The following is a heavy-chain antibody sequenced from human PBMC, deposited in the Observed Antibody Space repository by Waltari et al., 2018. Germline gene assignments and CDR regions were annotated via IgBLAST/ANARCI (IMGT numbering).Heavy chain of an antibody. CDR2: IFHSGST. CDR3: ARDMMGAPLGY. V-gene: IGHV4-38-2*02. CDR1: GYSYSSVYY. J-gene: IGHJ4*02. D-gene: IGHD1-26*01. Sequence: QVQLQESGPGLVKPSETLSLTCTVPGYSYSSVYYWGWIRQHPGKGLEWIGSIFHSGSTYYNPSLKSRVTISVDTSKDQFALKLGSVIAADTAVYYCARDMMGAPLGYWGQGTLVTVSS.